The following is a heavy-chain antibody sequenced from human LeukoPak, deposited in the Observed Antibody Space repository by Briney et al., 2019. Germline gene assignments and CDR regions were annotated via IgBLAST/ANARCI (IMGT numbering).Heavy chain of an antibody. CDR1: GGSISGYY. Sequence: SSETLSLTCTVSGGSISGYYWSWIRQPPGKGLEWIGYIYYSGSTNYNPSLKSRVTISVDTSKNQFSLKLSSVTAADTAVYYCARLVGPQYYYDSSGRGYFDLWGRGTLVTVSS. V-gene: IGHV4-59*08. J-gene: IGHJ2*01. CDR3: ARLVGPQYYYDSSGRGYFDL. CDR2: IYYSGST. D-gene: IGHD3-22*01.